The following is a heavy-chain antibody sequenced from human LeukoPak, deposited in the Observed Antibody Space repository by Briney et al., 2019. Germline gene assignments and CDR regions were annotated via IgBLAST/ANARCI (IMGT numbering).Heavy chain of an antibody. D-gene: IGHD3-22*01. Sequence: GGSLRLSCAASEFIFSDYAMGWVRKAPGKGLEWVAGMSGSGGGTNYADSVKGRFTVSRDNSKNTLYLQMKSLRAEDTAVYFCAKRGVVIRVILVGFYKEAYYFDSWGQGALVTVSS. V-gene: IGHV3-23*01. J-gene: IGHJ4*02. CDR2: MSGSGGGT. CDR3: AKRGVVIRVILVGFYKEAYYFDS. CDR1: EFIFSDYA.